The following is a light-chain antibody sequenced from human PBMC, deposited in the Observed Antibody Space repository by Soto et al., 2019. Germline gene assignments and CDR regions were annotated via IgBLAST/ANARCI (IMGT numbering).Light chain of an antibody. Sequence: ENGLTQSPGTVSLSPGERATLSCRASQGVTSNHLAWYQQKPGQAPRLLIYGVFNRATGIPDRFSGSGSGTDFTLTITRLEPEDSAVYFCQHYDGTPRTFGQGTKLEIK. CDR1: QGVTSNH. CDR2: GVF. V-gene: IGKV3-20*01. CDR3: QHYDGTPRT. J-gene: IGKJ2*01.